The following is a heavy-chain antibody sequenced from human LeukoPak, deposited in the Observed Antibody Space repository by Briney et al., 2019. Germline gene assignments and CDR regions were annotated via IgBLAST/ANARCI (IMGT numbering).Heavy chain of an antibody. J-gene: IGHJ4*02. D-gene: IGHD6-6*01. Sequence: SETLSLTCTVSGGSISSGSYYWGWIRQPPGKGLEWIGEINHSGSTNYNPSLKSRVTISVDTSKNQFSLKLSSVTAADTAVYYCARRSIAALGYWGQGTLVTVSS. CDR1: GGSISSGSYY. V-gene: IGHV4-39*07. CDR2: INHSGST. CDR3: ARRSIAALGY.